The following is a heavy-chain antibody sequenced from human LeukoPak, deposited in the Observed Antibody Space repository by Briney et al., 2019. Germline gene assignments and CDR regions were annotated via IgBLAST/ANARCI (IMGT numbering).Heavy chain of an antibody. J-gene: IGHJ4*02. V-gene: IGHV4-39*07. D-gene: IGHD6-13*01. Sequence: PSETLSLTCTVSGGSISSSSYYWGWIRQPPGKGLEWIGSIYYSGSTYYNPSLKSRVTISVDTSKNQFSLKLSSVTAADTAVYYCSRIWGSSRCDYWGQGTLVTVSS. CDR1: GGSISSSSYY. CDR2: IYYSGST. CDR3: SRIWGSSRCDY.